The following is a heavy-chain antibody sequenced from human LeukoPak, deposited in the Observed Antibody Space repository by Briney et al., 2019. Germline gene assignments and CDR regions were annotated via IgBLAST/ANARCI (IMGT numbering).Heavy chain of an antibody. CDR3: ARDGVGGLVGNDF. V-gene: IGHV3-30*03. D-gene: IGHD2-15*01. Sequence: GGSLRLSCAASRFTFSNYGMHWVRQAPGKGLEWVAIISYDGSNKYYADSVKGRFTISRDNSKNTLYLQMNSLRAEDTAVYYCARDGVGGLVGNDFWGQGILVTVSS. CDR1: RFTFSNYG. J-gene: IGHJ4*02. CDR2: ISYDGSNK.